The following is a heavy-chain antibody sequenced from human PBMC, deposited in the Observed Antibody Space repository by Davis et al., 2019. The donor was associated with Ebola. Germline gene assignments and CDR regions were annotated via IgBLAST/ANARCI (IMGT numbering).Heavy chain of an antibody. J-gene: IGHJ6*02. V-gene: IGHV3-30*03. CDR1: GFTFSSYG. CDR2: ISYDGSNK. Sequence: PGGSLRLSCAASGFTFSSYGMHWVRQAPGKGLEWVAVISYDGSNKYYADSVKGRFTISRDNSKNTLYLQMNSLRAEDTAVYYCARLRLVYYGMDVWGQGTTVTVSS. CDR3: ARLRLVYYGMDV. D-gene: IGHD3-16*01.